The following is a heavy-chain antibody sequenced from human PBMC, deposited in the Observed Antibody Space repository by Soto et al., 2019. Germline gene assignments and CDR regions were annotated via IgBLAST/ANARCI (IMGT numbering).Heavy chain of an antibody. CDR2: TYHGGAT. CDR1: GGSIRGHYW. Sequence: QVQLQESGPGLVKPSGTLSLTCAVSGGSIRGHYWWSWVRQTPGKGLEWIGETYHGGATYYNPSLKSRVTMSTDESKNQLSLKLNFVTAADTAVYYCAHHTISYTLDVWGKGTTVTVSS. J-gene: IGHJ6*04. V-gene: IGHV4-4*02. CDR3: AHHTISYTLDV. D-gene: IGHD3-3*01.